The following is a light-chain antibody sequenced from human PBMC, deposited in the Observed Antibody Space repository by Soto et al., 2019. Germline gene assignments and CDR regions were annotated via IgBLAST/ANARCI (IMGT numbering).Light chain of an antibody. V-gene: IGLV1-40*01. CDR3: QSYDSSLSGVV. CDR1: SSNIGAGYD. Sequence: QSVLTQPPSVSGAPGQRVTIPCTGSSSNIGAGYDVHWYQQLPGTAPKLLIYGNINRPSGVPDRVSGSKSGTSASLAITGLQAEDEADYYCQSYDSSLSGVVFGGGTKLTVL. J-gene: IGLJ2*01. CDR2: GNI.